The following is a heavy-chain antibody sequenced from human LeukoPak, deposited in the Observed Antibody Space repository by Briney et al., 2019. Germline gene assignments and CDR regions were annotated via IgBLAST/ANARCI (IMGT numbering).Heavy chain of an antibody. CDR2: IYHSGST. D-gene: IGHD3-10*01. CDR1: GYSISSGYY. V-gene: IGHV4-38-2*02. J-gene: IGHJ4*02. Sequence: PSETLSLTCSVSGYSISSGYYWGWIRQPPGKGLEWIGSIYHSGSTYYNPSLKSRVTISVDTSKNQFSLKLSSVTAADTAVYYCARGEWFGELLYPFNYWGQGTLVTVSS. CDR3: ARGEWFGELLYPFNY.